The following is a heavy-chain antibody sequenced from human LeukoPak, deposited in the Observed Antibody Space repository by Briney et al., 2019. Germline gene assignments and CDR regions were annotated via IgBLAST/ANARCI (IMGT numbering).Heavy chain of an antibody. J-gene: IGHJ3*02. D-gene: IGHD1-26*01. Sequence: PSETLSLTCTVSGGSVSSGRYYWSWVRQPPGKELEWLGYIFYNGSTNYNPSLKSRVTVSLDTSKIQFSLKLSSVTAADTAVYYCARGVVGGTYDAFDIWGQGTTVTFSS. CDR1: GGSVSSGRYY. V-gene: IGHV4-61*01. CDR3: ARGVVGGTYDAFDI. CDR2: IFYNGST.